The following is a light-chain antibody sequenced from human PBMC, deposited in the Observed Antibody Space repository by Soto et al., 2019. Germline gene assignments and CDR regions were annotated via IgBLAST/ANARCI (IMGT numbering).Light chain of an antibody. J-gene: IGKJ2*01. Sequence: EIVMTQSPATLSMSPGERATLSCWASQSVGSNLAWYQQKPDQAPRLLIYGASTMATGIPARFSGSGSGTAFSLIISILQYKDFAVYYCQQYNNWHPYTFGQGTKLDIK. CDR1: QSVGSN. V-gene: IGKV3-15*01. CDR2: GAS. CDR3: QQYNNWHPYT.